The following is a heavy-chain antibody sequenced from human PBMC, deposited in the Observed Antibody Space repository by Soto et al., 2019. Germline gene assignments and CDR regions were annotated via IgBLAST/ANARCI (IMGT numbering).Heavy chain of an antibody. Sequence: PGGSLRLSCVASGFNLGAFSVTWVRQIPGKGLQWVSSISDGSHYTFYAESIKGRCLIYRDNAKKSLYLEMNRQRAEATGVYHWRTFPAAHCCGNFYIDFLGTGTLGTVSS. CDR1: GFNLGAFS. V-gene: IGHV3-21*03. CDR3: RTFPAAHCCGNFYIDF. J-gene: IGHJ4*02. D-gene: IGHD2-21*02. CDR2: ISDGSHYT.